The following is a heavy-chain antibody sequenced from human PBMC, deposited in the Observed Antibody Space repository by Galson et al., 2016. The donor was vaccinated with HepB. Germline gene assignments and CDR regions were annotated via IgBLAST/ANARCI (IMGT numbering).Heavy chain of an antibody. CDR3: SRDQIRDYGGSFDY. J-gene: IGHJ4*02. CDR2: ISFDGSNK. CDR1: GFTFSGYA. Sequence: SLRLSCAASGFTFSGYAMHWVRQAPGKGLEWVAVISFDGSNKYYTDSVKGRFTISRDNSKNTLYLQMNRLRAEDTALYYCSRDQIRDYGGSFDYWGQGTLVTVSS. V-gene: IGHV3-30-3*01. D-gene: IGHD4-23*01.